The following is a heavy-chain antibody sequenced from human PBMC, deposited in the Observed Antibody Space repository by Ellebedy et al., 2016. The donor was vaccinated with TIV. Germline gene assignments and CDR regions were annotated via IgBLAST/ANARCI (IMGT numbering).Heavy chain of an antibody. J-gene: IGHJ4*02. CDR1: GFTFSSYA. CDR3: ARPRYFDLFDY. Sequence: GESLKISCAASGFTFSSYAMHWVRQAPGKGLEYVSAISSNGGSTYYADSVKGRFTISRDNSKNTLYLQMGSLRAEDTAVYYCARPRYFDLFDYWGQGTLVTVSS. V-gene: IGHV3-64*02. CDR2: ISSNGGST. D-gene: IGHD3-9*01.